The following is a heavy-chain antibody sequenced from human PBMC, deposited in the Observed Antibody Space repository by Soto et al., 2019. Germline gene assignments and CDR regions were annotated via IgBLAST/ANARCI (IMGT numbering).Heavy chain of an antibody. CDR1: GFSFSSYS. V-gene: IGHV3-48*04. D-gene: IGHD3-9*01. J-gene: IGHJ4*02. CDR2: IFVDSTTI. CDR3: ARDRDWAFDY. Sequence: PGGSLRLSCVASGFSFSSYSLVWVRQAPGKGLEWVSYIFVDSTTIYYADSVKGRFTVSRDNAQNSLFLVINSLRAEDTAVYYCARDRDWAFDYWCQGTLVTVSS.